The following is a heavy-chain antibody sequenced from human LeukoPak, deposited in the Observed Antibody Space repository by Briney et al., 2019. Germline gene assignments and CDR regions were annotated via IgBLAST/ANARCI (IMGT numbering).Heavy chain of an antibody. J-gene: IGHJ5*02. D-gene: IGHD1-26*01. CDR3: AKVGGPISGSYYGPTLGSNWFDP. V-gene: IGHV3-30*02. Sequence: GGSLRLSCAASGFTFSSYGMHWVRQAPGKGLEWVAFIRYDGSNKYYADSVKGRFTISRDNSKNTLYLQMNSLRAVDTAVYYCAKVGGPISGSYYGPTLGSNWFDPWGQGTLVTVSS. CDR2: IRYDGSNK. CDR1: GFTFSSYG.